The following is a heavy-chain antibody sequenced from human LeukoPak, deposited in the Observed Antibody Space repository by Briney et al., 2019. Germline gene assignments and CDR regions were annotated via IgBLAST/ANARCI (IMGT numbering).Heavy chain of an antibody. Sequence: SVKVSCKASGGTFSSYAISWVRQAPGQGLEWMGRIIPILGIANYAQKFQGRVTITADKSTSTAYMELSSLRFEDTAVYYCARDSAAYGDDYYYYGMDVWGQGTTVTVSS. CDR1: GGTFSSYA. V-gene: IGHV1-69*04. CDR2: IIPILGIA. D-gene: IGHD4-17*01. J-gene: IGHJ6*02. CDR3: ARDSAAYGDDYYYYGMDV.